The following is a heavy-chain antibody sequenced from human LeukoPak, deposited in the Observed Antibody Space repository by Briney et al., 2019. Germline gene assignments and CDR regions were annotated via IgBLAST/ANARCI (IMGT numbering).Heavy chain of an antibody. D-gene: IGHD3-16*01. V-gene: IGHV3-33*01. Sequence: PGMSLRLSCAASGFTFNVYGIHWVRQAPGKGLEWVAVIWNDGSNKYYADSVKGRFTISRDNSKDTLFLQMNSLRVEHTAVYYCARAVGPFDYWGQGTLVTVSS. CDR1: GFTFNVYG. CDR2: IWNDGSNK. CDR3: ARAVGPFDY. J-gene: IGHJ4*02.